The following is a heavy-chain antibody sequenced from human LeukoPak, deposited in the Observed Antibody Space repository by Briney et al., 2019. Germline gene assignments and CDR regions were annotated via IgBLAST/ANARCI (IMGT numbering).Heavy chain of an antibody. J-gene: IGHJ3*02. CDR2: IRYDGSNE. CDR1: GFTFSYYG. D-gene: IGHD6-13*01. V-gene: IGHV3-30*02. CDR3: AKEGIAAADAFDI. Sequence: PGGSLRLSCVASGFTFSYYGMHWVRQAPGKGLEWVAFIRYDGSNEYYAESVKGRFTISRDNSKNTLYLQMNSLRAEDTAVYYCAKEGIAAADAFDIWGQGTMVTVSS.